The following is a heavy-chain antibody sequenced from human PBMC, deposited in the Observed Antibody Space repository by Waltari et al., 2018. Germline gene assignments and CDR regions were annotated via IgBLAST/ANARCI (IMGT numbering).Heavy chain of an antibody. CDR3: ATGLGDSISASRPFES. V-gene: IGHV1-69-2*01. CDR2: VDPYEGQT. D-gene: IGHD3-3*02. Sequence: EVRLLQSGAEVKQPGTTFKISCRLSGYTLSDYYIHWIQQAPGKGLQWMGLVDPYEGQTIYAEARQGRISMTADSSRKTVYMELTSLTSDDSAVYYCATGLGDSISASRPFESWGQGTVITVSS. CDR1: GYTLSDYY. J-gene: IGHJ4*01.